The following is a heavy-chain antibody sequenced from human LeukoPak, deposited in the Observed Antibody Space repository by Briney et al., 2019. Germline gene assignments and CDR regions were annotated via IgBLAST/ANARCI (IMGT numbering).Heavy chain of an antibody. Sequence: SVKVSCKASRSTFITSAVQWVRQARGQRLEWIGWIVVGSGYTSYAQRFQGRVSITWDMSTSTAYMELSSLRSEDTAVYYCARAEGNQQYWYFDLWGRGTLVTVSS. CDR3: ARAEGNQQYWYFDL. D-gene: IGHD2-2*01. J-gene: IGHJ2*01. V-gene: IGHV1-58*01. CDR1: RSTFITSA. CDR2: IVVGSGYT.